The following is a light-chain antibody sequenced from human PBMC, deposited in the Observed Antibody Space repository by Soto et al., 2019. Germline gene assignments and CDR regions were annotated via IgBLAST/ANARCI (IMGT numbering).Light chain of an antibody. CDR2: DVS. Sequence: QSVLAQPRSVSGSPGQSVTISCTGTTSDVGAYTYVSWYQQHPGKAPNLMIYDVSKRPSGVPDRFSGSKSGNTASLTISGLQAEDEADYYCSSYAGSRVVFGGGTQLTVL. CDR3: SSYAGSRVV. CDR1: TSDVGAYTY. J-gene: IGLJ2*01. V-gene: IGLV2-11*01.